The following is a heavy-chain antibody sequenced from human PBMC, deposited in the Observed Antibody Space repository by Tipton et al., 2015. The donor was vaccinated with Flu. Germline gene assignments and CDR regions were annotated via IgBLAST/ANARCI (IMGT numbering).Heavy chain of an antibody. J-gene: IGHJ4*02. CDR1: GLTFSMYW. CDR3: ASSPY. Sequence: SLRLSCAASGLTFSMYWMSWVRQAPGKGLELVANIKEDGTEKNYVDSVKGRFTISRDNAKNSLYLQMNSLRDEDTAVYYCASSPYRGQGTLVTVSS. CDR2: IKEDGTEK. V-gene: IGHV3-7*01.